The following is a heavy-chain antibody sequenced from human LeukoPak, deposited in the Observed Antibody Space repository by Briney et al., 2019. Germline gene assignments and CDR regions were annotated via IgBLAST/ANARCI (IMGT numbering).Heavy chain of an antibody. D-gene: IGHD3-10*01. V-gene: IGHV4-34*01. Sequence: PSETLSLTCAVYGGSFSGYYWSWIRQPPGKGLEWIGEINHSGSTNYNPSLKSRVTISVDTSKNQFSLKLSSVTAADTAVYYCARDGPRPYYYGSGSYYYCWGQGTLVTVSS. CDR2: INHSGST. CDR3: ARDGPRPYYYGSGSYYYC. CDR1: GGSFSGYY. J-gene: IGHJ4*02.